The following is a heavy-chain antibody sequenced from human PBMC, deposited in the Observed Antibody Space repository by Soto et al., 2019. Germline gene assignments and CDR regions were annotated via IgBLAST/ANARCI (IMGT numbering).Heavy chain of an antibody. J-gene: IGHJ5*02. V-gene: IGHV5-51*01. Sequence: EVQLVQSGAEVKKPGESLKISCKGSGYSFTSYWIGWVRQMPGKGLEWMGIIYPGDSDTRYSPSFQGQVTISADKSISTAYLQWSSLKASDTAMYYCARRGVRGVIISQSAWWFDPWGQGTLVTVSS. CDR2: IYPGDSDT. CDR3: ARRGVRGVIISQSAWWFDP. CDR1: GYSFTSYW. D-gene: IGHD3-10*01.